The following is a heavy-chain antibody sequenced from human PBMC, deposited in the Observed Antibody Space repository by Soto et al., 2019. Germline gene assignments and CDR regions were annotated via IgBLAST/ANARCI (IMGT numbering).Heavy chain of an antibody. CDR2: IYYSGST. CDR3: DRVPDY. CDR1: GGSINNGDYY. V-gene: IGHV4-30-4*01. J-gene: IGHJ4*02. Sequence: SETLSLTCTVSGGSINNGDYYWSWIRQPPEKGLEWIGYIYYSGSTYYNPSLKSRVTISVDTSMNQFSLNLNSVTAADTAVYYCDRVPDYWGQGTLVTVS.